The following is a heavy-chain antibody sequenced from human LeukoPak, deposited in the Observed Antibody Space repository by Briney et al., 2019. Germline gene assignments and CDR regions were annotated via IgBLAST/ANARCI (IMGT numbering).Heavy chain of an antibody. D-gene: IGHD1-26*01. J-gene: IGHJ5*02. CDR3: ARSFSGWYVR. CDR1: GGSISSSSYY. CDR2: IYYSGST. V-gene: IGHV4-39*07. Sequence: SETLSLTCTVSGGSISSSSYYWGWIRQPPGKGLEWIGSIYYSGSTYYNPSLKSRVTISVDTSKNQFSLKLSSVTAADTAVYYCARSFSGWYVRWGQGTLVTVSS.